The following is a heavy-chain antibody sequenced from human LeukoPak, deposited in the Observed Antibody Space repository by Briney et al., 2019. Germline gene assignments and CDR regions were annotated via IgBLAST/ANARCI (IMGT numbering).Heavy chain of an antibody. D-gene: IGHD2-2*01. Sequence: GGSLRLSCAASGFTFSSYGMHWVCQAPGKGLEWVAVIWYDGSNKYYADSVKGRFTISRDNSKNTLYLQMNSLRAEDTAVYYCASSDIVVVPAALDYGGQGTLVTVSS. CDR2: IWYDGSNK. V-gene: IGHV3-33*01. CDR3: ASSDIVVVPAALDY. CDR1: GFTFSSYG. J-gene: IGHJ4*02.